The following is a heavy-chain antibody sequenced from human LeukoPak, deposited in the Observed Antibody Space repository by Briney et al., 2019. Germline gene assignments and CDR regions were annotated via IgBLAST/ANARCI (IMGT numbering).Heavy chain of an antibody. D-gene: IGHD1-26*01. Sequence: SDTLSLTCTVSGGSISSGSYYWSWIRQPAGKGLEWIGRIYSSGSTNYNPSLKSRVTMSVDTSRNQFSLKLSSVTAADTAMYYCARDYRGSYLGYYYYYMDVWGKGSTVTVSS. CDR3: ARDYRGSYLGYYYYYMDV. J-gene: IGHJ6*03. CDR2: IYSSGST. CDR1: GGSISSGSYY. V-gene: IGHV4-61*02.